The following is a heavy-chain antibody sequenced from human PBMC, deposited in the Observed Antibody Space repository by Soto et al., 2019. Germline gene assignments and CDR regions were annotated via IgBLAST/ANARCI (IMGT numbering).Heavy chain of an antibody. CDR1: GASINNVDYY. V-gene: IGHV4-30-4*01. J-gene: IGHJ4*02. D-gene: IGHD7-27*01. Sequence: QVQLQESGPGLVKPSQTLSLTCAVSGASINNVDYYWSWIRQPPGKGLEWIGYIYYTGDTYYSPSLNSRLAISVDASKTQFSLKLTSVTAADTAVYYCAIKWGDKNFHYWGQGTLVTVSS. CDR2: IYYTGDT. CDR3: AIKWGDKNFHY.